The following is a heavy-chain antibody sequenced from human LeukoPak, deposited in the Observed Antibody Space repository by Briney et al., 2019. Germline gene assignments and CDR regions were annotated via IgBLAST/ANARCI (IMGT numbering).Heavy chain of an antibody. CDR1: GGSISSYY. Sequence: SETLSLTCTVSGGSISSYYWSWIRQPAGKGLEWIGRIYTSGSTNYNPSLKSRVTMSVDTSKNQFSLKLSSVTAADTAVYYCARDRPGHCSSTSCYAILYWGQGTLVTVSS. J-gene: IGHJ4*02. CDR2: IYTSGST. CDR3: ARDRPGHCSSTSCYAILY. D-gene: IGHD2-2*01. V-gene: IGHV4-4*07.